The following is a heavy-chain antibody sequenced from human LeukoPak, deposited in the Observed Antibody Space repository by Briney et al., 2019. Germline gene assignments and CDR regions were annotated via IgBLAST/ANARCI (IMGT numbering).Heavy chain of an antibody. CDR2: IYFRGTT. J-gene: IGHJ4*02. Sequence: SETLSLTRTVSGGSISSYYWSWIRQPPGKGLEWIGYIYFRGTTNYHPSIKSRVTISVDTSKNQFSLKLTSVTTADTAVYYCARSPGAPFDYWGQGSLVTVSS. CDR3: ARSPGAPFDY. CDR1: GGSISSYY. V-gene: IGHV4-59*01. D-gene: IGHD7-27*01.